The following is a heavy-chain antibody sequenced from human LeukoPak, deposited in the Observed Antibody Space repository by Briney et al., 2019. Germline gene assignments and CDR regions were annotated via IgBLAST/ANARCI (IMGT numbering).Heavy chain of an antibody. Sequence: ASVKVSCKVSGYTLTELSMHWVRQAPGKGLEWMGGFDPEDGETIYAQKFQGRVTMTEDTSTDTAYMELSSLRSEDTAVYYCARVPGGRKIAVAAYFDYWGQGTLVTVSS. CDR1: GYTLTELS. V-gene: IGHV1-24*01. CDR2: FDPEDGET. D-gene: IGHD6-19*01. CDR3: ARVPGGRKIAVAAYFDY. J-gene: IGHJ4*02.